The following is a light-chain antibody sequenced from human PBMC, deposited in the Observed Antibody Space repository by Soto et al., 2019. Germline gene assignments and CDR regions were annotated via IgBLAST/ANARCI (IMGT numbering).Light chain of an antibody. CDR3: QQYNQWPIT. J-gene: IGKJ5*01. V-gene: IGKV3-15*01. CDR2: GAF. Sequence: EIVMTQSPATLTVSPGERATLSSRASQSAGTNLAWYQQKPGQAPRLLIHGAFTRATGIPARFSGSGSGTEFTLTISSLQSEDFAVFYCQQYNQWPITFGQGTRLEVK. CDR1: QSAGTN.